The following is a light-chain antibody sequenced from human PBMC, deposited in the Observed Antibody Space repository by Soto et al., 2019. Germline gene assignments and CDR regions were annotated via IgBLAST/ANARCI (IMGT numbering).Light chain of an antibody. Sequence: ETVLTQSPVAQTLSPGESATLSCRASQSVSRYLAWYQQKPGQAPRLLVYDASNRASGVPARFSGGGCGTDFALTISVLEPEDFAVYYCQQYGSSPSTFGQGTKVDIK. J-gene: IGKJ1*01. CDR1: QSVSRY. V-gene: IGKV3-11*01. CDR2: DAS. CDR3: QQYGSSPST.